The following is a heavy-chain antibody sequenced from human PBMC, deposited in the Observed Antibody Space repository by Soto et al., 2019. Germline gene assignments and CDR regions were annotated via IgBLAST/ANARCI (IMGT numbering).Heavy chain of an antibody. CDR1: GGSFSGYY. D-gene: IGHD3-10*01. V-gene: IGHV4-34*01. Sequence: QVQLQQWGAGLLKPSETLSLTCAVYGGSFSGYYWSWIRQPPGKGLEWIGEINHSGSTNYNPSLKSRVTTSIETYKIKFSLKLSSVTAADKAVYYCARGLGSRITMLREKSRGYYYYGMDVWGQGTTVTVSS. CDR3: ARGLGSRITMLREKSRGYYYYGMDV. J-gene: IGHJ6*02. CDR2: INHSGST.